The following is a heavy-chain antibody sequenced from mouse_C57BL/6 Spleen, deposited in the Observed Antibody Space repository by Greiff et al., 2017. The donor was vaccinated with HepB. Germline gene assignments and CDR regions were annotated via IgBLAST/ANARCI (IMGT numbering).Heavy chain of an antibody. J-gene: IGHJ3*01. CDR2: IDPSDSYT. Sequence: QVQLQQSGAELVMPGASVKLSCKASGYTFTSYWMHWVKQRPGQGLEWIGEIDPSDSYTNYNQKFKGKSTLTVDKSSSTAYMQLSSLTSEDSAVYYCASSPDYYGFAYWGQGTLVTVSA. D-gene: IGHD1-1*01. V-gene: IGHV1-69*01. CDR1: GYTFTSYW. CDR3: ASSPDYYGFAY.